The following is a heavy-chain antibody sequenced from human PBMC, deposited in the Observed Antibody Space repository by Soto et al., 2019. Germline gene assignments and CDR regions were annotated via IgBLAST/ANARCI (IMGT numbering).Heavy chain of an antibody. D-gene: IGHD3-9*01. Sequence: LSLTCAVYGGSFSGYYWSWIRQPPGKGLEWIGEINHSGSTNYNPSLKSRVTISVDTSKNQFSLKLSSVTAADTAVYYCARGLRYFDWLLYHGYYYGMDVWGQGTTVTVSS. J-gene: IGHJ6*02. CDR1: GGSFSGYY. V-gene: IGHV4-34*01. CDR2: INHSGST. CDR3: ARGLRYFDWLLYHGYYYGMDV.